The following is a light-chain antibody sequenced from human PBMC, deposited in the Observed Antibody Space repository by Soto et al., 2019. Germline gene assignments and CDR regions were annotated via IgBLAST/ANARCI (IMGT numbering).Light chain of an antibody. CDR1: SSDVGGYNY. J-gene: IGLJ1*01. CDR2: EVT. CDR3: NSYTGSNTFV. Sequence: QSALTQPASVSGSPGQSITISCTGTSSDVGGYNYVYWYQQHPGKAPQLMIFEVTNRTSGISNRFSGSRSGNTASLSISVLQAEDEAEYYCNSYTGSNTFVFGTGTKLTVL. V-gene: IGLV2-14*03.